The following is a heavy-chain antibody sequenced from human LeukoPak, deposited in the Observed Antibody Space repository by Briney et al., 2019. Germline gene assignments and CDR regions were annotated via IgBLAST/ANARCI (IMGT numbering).Heavy chain of an antibody. CDR1: GDSINNYY. CDR3: AQKAPYSPGYSQQ. CDR2: IYHNSGTT. D-gene: IGHD2-15*01. Sequence: PSETLSLTCTVSGDSINNYYWSWIRQPPGKGPEWIGYIYHNSGTTNYNPSLKSRVTISVDTSKSQFSLTVTSVTAADTAIYYCAQKAPYSPGYSQQWGQGTLVTVSS. J-gene: IGHJ1*01. V-gene: IGHV4-59*01.